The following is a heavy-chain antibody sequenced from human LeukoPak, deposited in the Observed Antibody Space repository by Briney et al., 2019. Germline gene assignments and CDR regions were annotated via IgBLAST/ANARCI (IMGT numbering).Heavy chain of an antibody. V-gene: IGHV3-23*01. D-gene: IGHD6-13*01. Sequence: GGSLRLSCAASGFTFSSYAMSRVRQAPGKGLEWVSVITGSGGNTYYADSVKGRFTISKDNSKNTVYLQMSSLRVDDTAVYYCAKAASSSWPSYYYGMDVWGQGTTVTVSS. CDR2: ITGSGGNT. CDR3: AKAASSSWPSYYYGMDV. CDR1: GFTFSSYA. J-gene: IGHJ6*02.